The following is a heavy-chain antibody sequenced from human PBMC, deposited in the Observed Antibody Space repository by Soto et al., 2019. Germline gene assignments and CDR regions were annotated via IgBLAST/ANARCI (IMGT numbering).Heavy chain of an antibody. Sequence: PSETLSLTCTVSGGSISSSSYYWGWIRQPPGKGLEWIGSIYYSGSTYYNLSLKSRVTISVDTSKNQFSLKLSSVTAADTAVYFCARLPGYCSGYAGTFQKWGQGALVTVSS. J-gene: IGHJ1*01. CDR2: IYYSGST. V-gene: IGHV4-39*01. CDR1: GGSISSSSYY. D-gene: IGHD2-15*01. CDR3: ARLPGYCSGYAGTFQK.